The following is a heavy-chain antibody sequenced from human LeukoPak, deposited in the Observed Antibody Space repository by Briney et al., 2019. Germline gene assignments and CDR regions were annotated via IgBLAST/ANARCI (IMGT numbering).Heavy chain of an antibody. CDR1: GYAFPSYF. CDR2: INPTGGST. Sequence: ASVKVSCKASGYAFPSYFMHWVRQAPGQGLEWMGIINPTGGSTTYAQKFQGRVTMTRDTSTSTVYMELSSLRSDDTAVYYCARTAARRFDYWGQGTLVTVSS. D-gene: IGHD6-6*01. V-gene: IGHV1-46*01. J-gene: IGHJ4*02. CDR3: ARTAARRFDY.